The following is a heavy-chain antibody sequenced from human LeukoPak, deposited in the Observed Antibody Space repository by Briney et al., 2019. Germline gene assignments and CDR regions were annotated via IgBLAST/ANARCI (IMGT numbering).Heavy chain of an antibody. CDR2: IYYSGST. V-gene: IGHV4-39*07. J-gene: IGHJ6*03. Sequence: SSETLSLTCTVSGGSISSSSYYWGWIRQPPGKGLEWIGSIYYSGSTYYNPSLKSRVTISVDTSKNQFSLKLSSVTAADTAVYYCARDGPPLGIAAAGTYDYYYYMDVWGKGTTVTISS. CDR3: ARDGPPLGIAAAGTYDYYYYMDV. CDR1: GGSISSSSYY. D-gene: IGHD6-13*01.